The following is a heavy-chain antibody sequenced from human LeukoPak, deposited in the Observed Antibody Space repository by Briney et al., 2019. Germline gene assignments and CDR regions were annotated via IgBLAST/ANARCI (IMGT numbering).Heavy chain of an antibody. CDR2: IVVGSGNT. D-gene: IGHD3-10*01. CDR1: GFTFISSA. CDR3: AAFSMVRGVTFDY. J-gene: IGHJ4*02. Sequence: SVKVSCKASGFTFISSAMQWVRQARGQRLEWIGWIVVGSGNTNYAQKFQERVTITRDMSTSTAYMELSSLRSEDTAVYYCAAFSMVRGVTFDYWGQGTLVTVSS. V-gene: IGHV1-58*02.